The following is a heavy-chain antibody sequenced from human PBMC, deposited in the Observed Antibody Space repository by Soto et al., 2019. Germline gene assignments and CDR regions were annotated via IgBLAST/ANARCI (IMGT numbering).Heavy chain of an antibody. CDR3: AKDRTSVATKRYFDY. Sequence: GGSLRLSCAASGFTFSNYVMSWVRQAPGKGLEWVSSISGSGGSTYYADSVKGQFTISRDNSKNTLYLQMNSLRAEDTAMYYCAKDRTSVATKRYFDYXGQGTLVTVSS. V-gene: IGHV3-23*01. D-gene: IGHD5-12*01. J-gene: IGHJ4*02. CDR2: ISGSGGST. CDR1: GFTFSNYV.